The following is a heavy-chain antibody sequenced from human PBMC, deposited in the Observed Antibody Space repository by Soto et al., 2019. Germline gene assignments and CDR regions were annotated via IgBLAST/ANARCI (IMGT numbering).Heavy chain of an antibody. J-gene: IGHJ4*02. CDR2: VYYTGST. CDR1: GGSLSCSY. D-gene: IGHD6-19*01. V-gene: IGHV4-59*01. CDR3: ARSVAVPGAHIDY. Sequence: SETLSLTCIFSGGSLSCSYWSWIRPSPGKGLEWLGYVYYTGSTNYSPSLRSRVSISVDTSKNEFSLRLSSVTAADTAVYFCARSVAVPGAHIDYWGQGTQVTVSS.